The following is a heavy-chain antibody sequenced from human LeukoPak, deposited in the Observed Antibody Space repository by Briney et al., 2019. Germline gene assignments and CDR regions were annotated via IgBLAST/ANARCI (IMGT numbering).Heavy chain of an antibody. J-gene: IGHJ4*02. CDR1: GYSISSGYH. CDR2: IYQDGRT. D-gene: IGHD3-16*01. CDR3: ARSEIDDYSRY. V-gene: IGHV4-38-2*02. Sequence: SETLSLTCSVSGYSISSGYHWAWFRPAPGKGREGVGSIYQDGRTYYKLSLKRRVTLSVDSSKKKFSLKMKTVTVADTAVYYCARSEIDDYSRYWGQGTLVLVSS.